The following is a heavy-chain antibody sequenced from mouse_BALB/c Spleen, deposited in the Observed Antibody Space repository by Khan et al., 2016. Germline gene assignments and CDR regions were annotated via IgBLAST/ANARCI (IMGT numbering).Heavy chain of an antibody. CDR3: SRSYYINYDAMDY. J-gene: IGHJ4*01. D-gene: IGHD2-5*01. CDR2: ILPGSGTT. Sequence: VQLQESGAELMKPGASVKISCKATGYTFSSYWIEWVKQRPGHGLEWIGEILPGSGTTNYNEKFKGKATFTADTSSNTAYMLLSSLTSEDSAVYSCSRSYYINYDAMDYWGQGTSVTVSS. CDR1: GYTFSSYW. V-gene: IGHV1-9*01.